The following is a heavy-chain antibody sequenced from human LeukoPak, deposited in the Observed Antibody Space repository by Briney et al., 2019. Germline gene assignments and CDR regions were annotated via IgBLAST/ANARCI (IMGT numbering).Heavy chain of an antibody. V-gene: IGHV4-59*01. CDR2: IYYSGST. D-gene: IGHD5-18*01. CDR3: ARVLRGYTSYYYYYYMDV. CDR1: GGSISSYY. J-gene: IGHJ6*03. Sequence: PSETLSLTCTVSGGSISSYYWSWIRQPPGKGLEWIGYIYYSGSTNYNPSLKSRVTISVDTSKNQFSLKLSSVTAADTAVYYCARVLRGYTSYYYYYYMDVWGKGTTVTVS.